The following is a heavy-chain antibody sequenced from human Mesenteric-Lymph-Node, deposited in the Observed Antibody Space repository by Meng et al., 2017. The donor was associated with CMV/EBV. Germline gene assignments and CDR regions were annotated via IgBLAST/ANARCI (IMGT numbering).Heavy chain of an antibody. J-gene: IGHJ4*02. CDR1: GGSVSSGSYY. CDR3: ARDWPIAAENTFYFDY. CDR2: IYYSGST. Sequence: SETLSLTCTVSGGSVSSGSYYWSWIRQPPGKGLEWIGYIYYSGSTSYNPSLKSRVTISVDTSKNQFSLKLSSVTAADTALYYCARDWPIAAENTFYFDYWGQGTLVTVSS. V-gene: IGHV4-61*01. D-gene: IGHD6-13*01.